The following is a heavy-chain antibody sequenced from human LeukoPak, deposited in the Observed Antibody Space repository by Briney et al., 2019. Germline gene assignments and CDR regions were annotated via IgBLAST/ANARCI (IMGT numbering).Heavy chain of an antibody. Sequence: GGSLRLSCAASGFTFSNNWMTWVRQAPGKGLEWVASVKKDASEKYYVDSVKGRFTISRDNAKKSLYLEMNSLRAEDTAVYYCAGGTLFEYWGQGTLVTVSS. V-gene: IGHV3-7*03. CDR3: AGGTLFEY. CDR1: GFTFSNNW. D-gene: IGHD3-16*01. J-gene: IGHJ4*02. CDR2: VKKDASEK.